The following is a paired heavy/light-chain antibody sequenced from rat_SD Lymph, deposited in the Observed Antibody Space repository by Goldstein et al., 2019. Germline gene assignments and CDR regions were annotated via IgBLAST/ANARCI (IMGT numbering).Heavy chain of an antibody. J-gene: IGHJ2*01. V-gene: IGHV3-3*01. Sequence: EVQLQESGPGLVKPSQSLSLTCSVTGYSITSSYRWNWIRKFPGNKLEWMGYINSAGSTNYNPSLKSRISITRDTSKNQFFLQVNSVTTEDTATYYCARSGITTFDYWGQGVMVTVSS. CDR1: GYSITSSYR. D-gene: IGHD1-10*01. CDR3: ARSGITTFDY. CDR2: INSAGST.
Light chain of an antibody. CDR2: LVS. J-gene: IGKJ2-1*01. CDR1: QSLLHSNGNTY. CDR3: MQFTHYPT. V-gene: IGKV2S20*01. Sequence: DVVLTQTPPTLLATIGQSVSISCRSSQSLLHSNGNTYLNWLLQRTGQSPQPLIYLVSKLESGVPNRFSGSGSGTDFTLKISGVEAEDLGVYYCMQFTHYPTFGAGTKLELK.